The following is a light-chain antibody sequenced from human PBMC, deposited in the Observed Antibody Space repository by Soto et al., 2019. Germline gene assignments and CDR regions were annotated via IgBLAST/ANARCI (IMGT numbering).Light chain of an antibody. Sequence: EIVMTQSPATLSVSPGERATLSCRASQSVSSNLAWYQQKPGQAPRLLIYGASTRATGIPGRFSGSGSETESTLTISSLQSEDFAVYYCQQYNNWPPWTFGQGTKVEIK. CDR3: QQYNNWPPWT. CDR1: QSVSSN. CDR2: GAS. J-gene: IGKJ1*01. V-gene: IGKV3-15*01.